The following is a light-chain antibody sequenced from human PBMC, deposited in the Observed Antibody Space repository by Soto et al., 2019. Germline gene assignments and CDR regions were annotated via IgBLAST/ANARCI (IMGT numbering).Light chain of an antibody. V-gene: IGKV2-28*01. CDR3: MQALQTPRT. J-gene: IGKJ1*01. CDR1: QSLLHSNGFNY. Sequence: DIVMTQSPLSLPVIPGEPASISCKSSQSLLHSNGFNYLDWYLQKPGQSPQLLIYLGSSRASGVPDRFSGSGSGADFTLKISRVEAEDVGVYYCMQALQTPRTFGQGTKVEIK. CDR2: LGS.